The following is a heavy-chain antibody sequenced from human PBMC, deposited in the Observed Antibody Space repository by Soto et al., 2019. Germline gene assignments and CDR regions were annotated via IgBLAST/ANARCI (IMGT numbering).Heavy chain of an antibody. V-gene: IGHV4-30-4*01. CDR2: IYYSGST. CDR3: ARGNYGDSPVYNWFDT. CDR1: GGSISSGDYC. Sequence: SETLSLTCTVSGGSISSGDYCWSWIRQPPGKGLEWIGYIYYSGSTYYNPSLKSRVTISVDTSKNQFSLKLSSVTAADTAVYYCARGNYGDSPVYNWFDTWGQGTLVTVSS. D-gene: IGHD4-17*01. J-gene: IGHJ5*02.